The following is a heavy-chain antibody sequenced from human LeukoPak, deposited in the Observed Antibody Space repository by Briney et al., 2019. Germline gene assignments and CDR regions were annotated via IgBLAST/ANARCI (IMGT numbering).Heavy chain of an antibody. J-gene: IGHJ4*02. CDR1: GGSSNNYY. D-gene: IGHD3-22*01. CDR2: IYTSGST. V-gene: IGHV4-4*07. CDR3: ARESGYYYDTSGYPFDY. Sequence: SETLSLTCTVSGGSSNNYYWSWIRQSAGKGLELIGRIYTSGSTNYNPSLKSRVSMSVDTSKNQFSLRLRSVTAADTAVYYCARESGYYYDTSGYPFDYWGQGILITVSS.